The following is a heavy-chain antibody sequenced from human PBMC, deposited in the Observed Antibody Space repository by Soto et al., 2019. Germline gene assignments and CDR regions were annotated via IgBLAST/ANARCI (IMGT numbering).Heavy chain of an antibody. CDR2: ISYDGSNK. CDR3: VKEGSSGGHYYYGMDV. V-gene: IGHV3-30*18. D-gene: IGHD6-19*01. Sequence: QVQLVESGVGVVQPGRSLRLSCAASGFTFSSYGMHWVRQAPGKGLEWVAVISYDGSNKYYADSVKGRFTISRDNYKNTLYLQMSSLRAEDTAVYYCVKEGSSGGHYYYGMDVWGQGTTVTVSS. J-gene: IGHJ6*02. CDR1: GFTFSSYG.